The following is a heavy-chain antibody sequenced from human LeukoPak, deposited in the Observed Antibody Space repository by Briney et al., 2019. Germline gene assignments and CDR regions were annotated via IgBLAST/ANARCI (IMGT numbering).Heavy chain of an antibody. Sequence: SETLSLTCTVSGGSINNYWTWIRQPPGKGLEWIGSIYNSGSTYYNPSLKSRVTISVDTSKNQFALKLSSVTAADTAVYYCARDRSSYFDYWGQGTLVTVSS. CDR1: GGSINNY. J-gene: IGHJ4*02. D-gene: IGHD1-14*01. V-gene: IGHV4-59*05. CDR2: IYNSGST. CDR3: ARDRSSYFDY.